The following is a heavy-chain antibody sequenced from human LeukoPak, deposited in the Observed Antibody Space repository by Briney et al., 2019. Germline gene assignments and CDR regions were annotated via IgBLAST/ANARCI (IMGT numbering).Heavy chain of an antibody. Sequence: SETLSLTCTVSGGSISGYYWGWIRQPPGKGLEWIGTIYHSGSTYYNPSLKSRVTISVDTSKNQFSLKLSSVTAADTAVYYCARDPGSSGPDYWGQGTLVTVSS. CDR2: IYHSGST. CDR1: GGSISGYY. CDR3: ARDPGSSGPDY. V-gene: IGHV4-38-2*02. D-gene: IGHD6-19*01. J-gene: IGHJ4*02.